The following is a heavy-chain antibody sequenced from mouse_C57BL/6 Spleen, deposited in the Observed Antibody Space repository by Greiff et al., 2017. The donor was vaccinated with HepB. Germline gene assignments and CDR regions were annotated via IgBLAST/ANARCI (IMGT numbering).Heavy chain of an antibody. V-gene: IGHV3-6*01. CDR1: GYSITSGYY. J-gene: IGHJ4*01. D-gene: IGHD2-5*01. CDR3: ARARYGYSTYYAMDY. Sequence: EVHLVESGPGLVKPSQSLSLTCSVTGYSITSGYYWNWIRQFPGNKLEWMGYISYDGSNNYNPSLKNRISITRDTSKNQFFLKLNSVTTEDTATYYCARARYGYSTYYAMDYWGQGTSVTVSS. CDR2: ISYDGSN.